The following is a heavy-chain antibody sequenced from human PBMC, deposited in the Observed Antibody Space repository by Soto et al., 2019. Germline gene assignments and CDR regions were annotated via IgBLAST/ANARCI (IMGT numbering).Heavy chain of an antibody. J-gene: IGHJ6*03. D-gene: IGHD5-12*01. Sequence: SETLSLTCAVYGGSFSGYYWSWIRQPPGKGLEWIGEINHSGSTNYNPSLKSRVTLSVDTSKNQFSLKLSSVTAADTAVYYCARSYDQIVATIGVRYYYYMDVWGKGTTVTVSS. CDR3: ARSYDQIVATIGVRYYYYMDV. CDR1: GGSFSGYY. CDR2: INHSGST. V-gene: IGHV4-34*01.